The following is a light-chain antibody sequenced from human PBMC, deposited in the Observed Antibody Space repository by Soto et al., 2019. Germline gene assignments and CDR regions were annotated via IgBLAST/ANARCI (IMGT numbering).Light chain of an antibody. J-gene: IGLJ1*01. CDR2: DVS. CDR1: SSDVGGYHY. CDR3: CSYAGSYAYV. V-gene: IGLV2-11*01. Sequence: QSALTQPASVSGSPGQSVTISCTGTSSDVGGYHYVSWYQQHPGKAPKLMIYDVSKRPSGVPDRFSGSKSGNTASLTISGLQAEDEADYYCCSYAGSYAYVFGTGTKLTVL.